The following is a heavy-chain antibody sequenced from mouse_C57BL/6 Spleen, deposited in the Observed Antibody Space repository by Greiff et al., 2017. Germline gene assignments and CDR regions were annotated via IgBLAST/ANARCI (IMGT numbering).Heavy chain of an antibody. D-gene: IGHD2-1*01. V-gene: IGHV14-1*01. J-gene: IGHJ3*01. CDR3: TTDYYGNYAWFAY. CDR2: IDPEDGDT. CDR1: GFNIKDYY. Sequence: VQLQQSGAELVRPGASVKLSCTASGFNIKDYYMHWVKQRPEQGLEWIGRIDPEDGDTEYAPKFQGKATMTAATSSNTAYLQLSSLTSEDTAVYYCTTDYYGNYAWFAYWGQGTLVTVSA.